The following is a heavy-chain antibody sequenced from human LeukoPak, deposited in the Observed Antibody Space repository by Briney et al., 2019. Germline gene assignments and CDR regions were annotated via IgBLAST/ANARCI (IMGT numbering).Heavy chain of an antibody. CDR2: ISSSSSYI. D-gene: IGHD5-18*01. CDR1: GFTFSSYS. V-gene: IGHV3-21*01. CDR3: AGGYSYGARVDY. J-gene: IGHJ4*02. Sequence: GGSLRLSCAASGFTFSSYSMNWARQAPGKGLEWVSSISSSSSYIYYADSVKGRFTISRDNAKNSLYLQMNSLRAEDTAVYYCAGGYSYGARVDYWGQGTLVTVSS.